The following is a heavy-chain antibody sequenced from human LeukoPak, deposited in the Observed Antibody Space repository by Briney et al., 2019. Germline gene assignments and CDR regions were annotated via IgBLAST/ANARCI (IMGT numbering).Heavy chain of an antibody. V-gene: IGHV3-48*01. J-gene: IGHJ4*02. Sequence: GGSLRLSCAASGFTFSSYSMNWVRQAPGKGLEWVSYISSSSSTIYYADSVKGRFTISRDNAKNSLYVQMNSLGVEDTAVYYCAREGPQDDYWGQGTLVTVSS. CDR3: AREGPQDDY. CDR1: GFTFSSYS. CDR2: ISSSSSTI.